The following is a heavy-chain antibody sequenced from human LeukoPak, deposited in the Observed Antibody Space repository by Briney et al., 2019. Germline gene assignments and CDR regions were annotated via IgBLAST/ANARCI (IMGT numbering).Heavy chain of an antibody. J-gene: IGHJ4*02. D-gene: IGHD3-22*01. CDR2: MDPNSGNT. Sequence: GASVKVSCEASGYTFINYDINWVRQATGQGLEWMGWMDPNSGNTGYAQKLQGRVTMTTDTSTSTAYMELRSLRSDDTAVYYCARDQKRFYYYDSNLLDYWGQGTLVTVSS. V-gene: IGHV1-8*02. CDR1: GYTFINYD. CDR3: ARDQKRFYYYDSNLLDY.